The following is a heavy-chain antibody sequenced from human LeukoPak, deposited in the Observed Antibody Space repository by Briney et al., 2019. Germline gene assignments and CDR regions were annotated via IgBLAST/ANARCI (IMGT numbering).Heavy chain of an antibody. V-gene: IGHV3-23*01. D-gene: IGHD5-12*01. CDR3: AKPLRANYFDY. CDR1: GFTFSSYA. Sequence: PGGSLRLSCAASGFTFSSYAMSWVRQAPGKGLEWVSGISGSGSGGTTYYADSVKGRFTISRDNSKNTLYLQMNSLRAEDTAVYYCAKPLRANYFDYWGQGILVTVSS. CDR2: ISGSGSGGTT. J-gene: IGHJ4*02.